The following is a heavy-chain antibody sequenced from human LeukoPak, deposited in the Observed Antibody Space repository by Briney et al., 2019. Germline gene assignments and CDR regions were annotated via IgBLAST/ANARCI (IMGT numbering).Heavy chain of an antibody. J-gene: IGHJ4*02. CDR1: GFTFSSYG. CDR3: AKVEYGSGIYSYFDF. D-gene: IGHD3-10*01. CDR2: IPYDGSTT. V-gene: IGHV3-30*02. Sequence: GGSLRLSCAASGFTFSSYGMHWARQAPGKGLEWVAFIPYDGSTTYYADSVKGRFTISRDNSKNTLYLQMSSLSAEDTAVYYCAKVEYGSGIYSYFDFWGQGTLVTVSS.